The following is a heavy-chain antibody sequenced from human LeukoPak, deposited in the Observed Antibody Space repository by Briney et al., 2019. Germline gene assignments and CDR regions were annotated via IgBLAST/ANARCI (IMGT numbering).Heavy chain of an antibody. CDR3: ARGPGAIAARRRIAADAFDI. Sequence: SETLSLTCTVSGGSISSSSYYWGWIRQPPGKGLEWIGEINHSGSTNYNPSLKSRVTISVDTSKNQFSLKLSSVTAADTAVYYCARGPGAIAARRRIAADAFDIWGQGTMVTVSS. CDR2: INHSGST. V-gene: IGHV4-39*07. CDR1: GGSISSSSYY. J-gene: IGHJ3*02. D-gene: IGHD6-6*01.